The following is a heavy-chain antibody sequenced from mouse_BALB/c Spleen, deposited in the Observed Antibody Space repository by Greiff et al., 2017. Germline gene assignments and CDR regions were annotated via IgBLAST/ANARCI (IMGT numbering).Heavy chain of an antibody. D-gene: IGHD2-1*01. CDR2: IYPGNVNT. CDR3: AKGPYGNYAWFAY. J-gene: IGHJ3*01. V-gene: IGHV1S56*01. CDR1: GYTFTSYY. Sequence: VQLQQSGPELVKPGASVRISCKASGYTFTSYYIHWVKQRPGQGLEWIGWIYPGNVNTKYNEKFKGKATLTADKSSSTAYMQLSSLTSEDSAVYFCAKGPYGNYAWFAYWGQGTLVTVSA.